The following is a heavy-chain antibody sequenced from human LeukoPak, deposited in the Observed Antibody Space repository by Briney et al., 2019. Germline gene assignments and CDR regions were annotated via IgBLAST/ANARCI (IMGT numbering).Heavy chain of an antibody. D-gene: IGHD3-10*01. CDR2: INSDSGGT. CDR3: ARVISGLWHFDL. V-gene: IGHV1-2*02. Sequence: ASVKVSCKATGYTFSGQHIHWVRQAPGQGLEWMGWINSDSGGTNCAQKLQGRVTMTRDTSISTAYMDLSRLRSDDTAVYYCARVISGLWHFDLWGRGTLITVSS. J-gene: IGHJ2*01. CDR1: GYTFSGQH.